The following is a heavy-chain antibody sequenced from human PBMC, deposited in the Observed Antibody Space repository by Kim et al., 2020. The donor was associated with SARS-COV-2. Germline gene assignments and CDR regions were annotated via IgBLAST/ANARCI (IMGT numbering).Heavy chain of an antibody. D-gene: IGHD5-18*01. V-gene: IGHV1-2*05. CDR1: GYSFTGYY. CDR2: INPNNGDT. J-gene: IGHJ4*02. Sequence: ASVKVSCKASGYSFTGYYIQWVRQAPGQGPEYMGHINPNNGDTSYEQKFQGRVTMTWDTSISTAYMELSRLASDDTGMYYCARGYNYAFDYWGQGTLVTVSS. CDR3: ARGYNYAFDY.